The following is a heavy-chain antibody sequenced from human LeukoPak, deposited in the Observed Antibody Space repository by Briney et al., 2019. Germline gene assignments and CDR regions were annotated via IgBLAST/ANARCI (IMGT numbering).Heavy chain of an antibody. Sequence: GESLKISCKGSGYSFTSYWVGWVRQMPGKGLEWMGIIYPGDSDTRYSPSFQGQVTISADKSISTAYLQWSSLKASGTAMYYCARRGGATGNWFDPWGQGTLVTVSS. V-gene: IGHV5-51*01. CDR3: ARRGGATGNWFDP. D-gene: IGHD1-26*01. J-gene: IGHJ5*02. CDR2: IYPGDSDT. CDR1: GYSFTSYW.